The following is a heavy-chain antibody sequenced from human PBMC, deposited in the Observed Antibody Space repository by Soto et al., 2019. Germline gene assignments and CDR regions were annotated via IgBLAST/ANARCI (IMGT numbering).Heavy chain of an antibody. Sequence: SEILSLTCTVAGGSISSYYWSWIRQPPGKGLEWIGYIYYSGSTNYNPSLKSRVTISVDTSKNQFSLKLSSVTAADTAVYYCARGITFGGVITYYFDYWGQGTLVTVSS. CDR2: IYYSGST. CDR1: GGSISSYY. J-gene: IGHJ4*02. V-gene: IGHV4-59*01. D-gene: IGHD3-16*02. CDR3: ARGITFGGVITYYFDY.